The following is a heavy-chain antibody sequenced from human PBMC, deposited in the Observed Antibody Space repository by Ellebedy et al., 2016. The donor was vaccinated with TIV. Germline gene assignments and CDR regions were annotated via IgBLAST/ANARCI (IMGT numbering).Heavy chain of an antibody. D-gene: IGHD3-10*01. J-gene: IGHJ5*02. Sequence: MPGGSLRLSCTVSGGSISSSSYYWGWIRQPPGTGLEWVGRIYYSGSTYYNPSLKSRVTISVDTSKNQFSPKLSFVTAADTAVYYCASHMVRESTWFDPWGQGTLVTVSS. CDR1: GGSISSSSYY. CDR3: ASHMVRESTWFDP. V-gene: IGHV4-39*01. CDR2: IYYSGST.